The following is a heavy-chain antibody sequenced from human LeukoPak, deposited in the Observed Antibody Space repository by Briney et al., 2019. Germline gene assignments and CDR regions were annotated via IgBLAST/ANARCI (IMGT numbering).Heavy chain of an antibody. D-gene: IGHD2-2*01. Sequence: SETLSLTRALYGGSLSSYYWSWIRQPPGKGLEWIGEINHSGSTNYNPSLKSRVTISVDTSKNQFSLKLSSVTAADTAVYYCARGRNQLSSMYYYYYMDVWGKGTTVTVSS. CDR1: GGSLSSYY. CDR2: INHSGST. V-gene: IGHV4-34*01. J-gene: IGHJ6*03. CDR3: ARGRNQLSSMYYYYYMDV.